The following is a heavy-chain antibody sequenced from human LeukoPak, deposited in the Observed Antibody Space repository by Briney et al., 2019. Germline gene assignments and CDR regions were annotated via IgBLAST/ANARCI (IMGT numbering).Heavy chain of an antibody. CDR2: LFGGDTI. D-gene: IGHD1-26*01. CDR1: GFSVSAHY. V-gene: IGHV3-53*01. CDR3: AARRGSSFDY. J-gene: IGHJ4*02. Sequence: GGSLRLSCAAPGFSVSAHYMSWVRQAPGKGLEWVSTLFGGDTIDYTDSVKGRFTISRDNSGNTLYLQMNNLRADDTAVYYCAARRGSSFDYWGRGTQVIVSS.